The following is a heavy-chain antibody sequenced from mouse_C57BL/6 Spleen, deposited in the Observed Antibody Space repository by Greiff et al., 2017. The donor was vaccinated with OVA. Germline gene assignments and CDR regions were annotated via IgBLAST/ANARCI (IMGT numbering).Heavy chain of an antibody. CDR2: IDPSDSEN. Sequence: VQLQQPGAELVRPGSSVKLSCKASGYTFTSYWMHWVKQRPIQGLEWIGNIDPSDSENHYNQKFKDKATLTVAKSTSTAYMHLSSLTSEDSAVYYCAWGGGDFDYWGQGTTLTVSS. V-gene: IGHV1-52*01. CDR1: GYTFTSYW. D-gene: IGHD4-1*01. J-gene: IGHJ2*01. CDR3: AWGGGDFDY.